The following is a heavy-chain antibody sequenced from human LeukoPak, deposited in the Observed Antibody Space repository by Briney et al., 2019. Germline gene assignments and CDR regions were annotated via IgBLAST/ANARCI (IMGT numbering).Heavy chain of an antibody. CDR3: ARSDGRGYSFDY. V-gene: IGHV5-51*01. Sequence: GESLKISCKGSGYSFTSYWIAWVRQMPAKGLEWMGTIYPGDSDIRYSPSFQGQVTISADKSISTAHLQWSSLKASDTAMYYCARSDGRGYSFDYWGQGTLVTVSS. CDR2: IYPGDSDI. J-gene: IGHJ4*02. D-gene: IGHD5-18*01. CDR1: GYSFTSYW.